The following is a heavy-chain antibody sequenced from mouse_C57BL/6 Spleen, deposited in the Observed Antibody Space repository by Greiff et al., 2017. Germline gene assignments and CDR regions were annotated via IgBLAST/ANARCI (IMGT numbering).Heavy chain of an antibody. CDR3: ARLGYGSSYSFAY. CDR1: GYTFTSYW. V-gene: IGHV1-53*01. Sequence: VQLQQPGTELVKPGASVKLSCKASGYTFTSYWMHWVKQRPGQGLEWIGNINPSNGGTNYNEKFKSKATLTVDKSSSTAYMQLSSLTSEDSAVYYCARLGYGSSYSFAYWGQGTLVTVSA. CDR2: INPSNGGT. D-gene: IGHD1-1*01. J-gene: IGHJ3*01.